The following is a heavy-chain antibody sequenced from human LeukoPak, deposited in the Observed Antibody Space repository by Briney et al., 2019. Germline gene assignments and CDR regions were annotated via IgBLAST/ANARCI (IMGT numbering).Heavy chain of an antibody. CDR2: IKTDGSET. CDR1: GFYFRDHW. CDR3: VKNDGWFHLAQ. J-gene: IGHJ4*02. V-gene: IGHV3-7*03. D-gene: IGHD6-19*01. Sequence: GGSLRLSCAAPGFYFRDHWMDWVRQAPGKGLEWVGHIKTDGSETYYLDSLKGRISISRDNTNNALYLQMNSLRVEDTAIYYCVKNDGWFHLAQWGQGTLVTVSS.